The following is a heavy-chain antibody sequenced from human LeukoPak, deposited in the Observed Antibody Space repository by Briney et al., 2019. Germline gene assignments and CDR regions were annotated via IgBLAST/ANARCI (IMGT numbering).Heavy chain of an antibody. CDR1: GFTFNNYA. V-gene: IGHV3-23*01. J-gene: IGHJ3*02. CDR2: INGGGSS. D-gene: IGHD3-10*01. Sequence: GGSLRLSCAASGFTFNNYAMTWVRQAPGKGLEWVSVINGGGSSYYADSVKGRFTISRDNAKNSLYLQMNSLRAEDTAVYYCARSGAGGGAFDIWGQGTMVTVSS. CDR3: ARSGAGGGAFDI.